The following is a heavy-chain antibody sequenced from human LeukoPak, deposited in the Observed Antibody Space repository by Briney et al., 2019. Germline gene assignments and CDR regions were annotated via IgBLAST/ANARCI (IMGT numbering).Heavy chain of an antibody. D-gene: IGHD6-19*01. CDR3: ARGVKMAGTFLDY. CDR2: INHSGST. CDR1: GGSFSGYY. Sequence: RASETLSLTCAVYGGSFSGYYWSWIRQPSGKGRECIGEINHSGSTNYNPSLKSRATISVDTSKNQFSLKLSSVTAADTAVYYCARGVKMAGTFLDYWGQGTLVTVSS. J-gene: IGHJ4*02. V-gene: IGHV4-34*01.